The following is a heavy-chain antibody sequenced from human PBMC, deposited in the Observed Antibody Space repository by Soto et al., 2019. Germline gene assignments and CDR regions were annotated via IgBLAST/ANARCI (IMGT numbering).Heavy chain of an antibody. CDR3: ARIEVAVAVYYYYYYMDV. J-gene: IGHJ6*03. D-gene: IGHD6-19*01. CDR1: GFSLSNARMG. V-gene: IGHV2-26*01. CDR2: IFSNDEK. Sequence: SGPTLVNPTETLTLTCTVSGFSLSNARMGVSWIRQPPGKALEWLAHIFSNDEKSYSTSLKSRLTISKDTSKSQVVLTMTNMDTVDTATYYCARIEVAVAVYYYYYYMDVWGKGTTVTVSS.